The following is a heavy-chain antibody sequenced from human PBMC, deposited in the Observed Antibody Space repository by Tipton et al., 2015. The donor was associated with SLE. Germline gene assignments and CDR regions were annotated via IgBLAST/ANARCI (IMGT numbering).Heavy chain of an antibody. J-gene: IGHJ4*02. D-gene: IGHD6-13*01. V-gene: IGHV3-23*03. CDR3: ARDGPLGYFDY. CDR1: GFTFRSYA. CDR2: THRGGSST. Sequence: GSLRLSCAASGFTFRSYAMSWVRQAPGKGLEWVSVTHRGGSSTYYADSVKGRFTISRDNSKNTLYLQMNSLRADDTAVYYCARDGPLGYFDYWGQGTLVTVSS.